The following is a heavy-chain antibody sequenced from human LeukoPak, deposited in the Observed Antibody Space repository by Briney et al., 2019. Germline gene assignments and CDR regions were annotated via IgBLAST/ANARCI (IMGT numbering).Heavy chain of an antibody. D-gene: IGHD5-18*01. V-gene: IGHV3-66*01. Sequence: GGSLRLSCAASGFTVSSNYMSWVRQAPGKGLEWVSVIYSGGSTYYADSVKGRFTISRDNSKNTLYLQMNSLRAEDTAVYYCAREFGYSYGRDAFDIWGQGTMVTVSS. CDR1: GFTVSSNY. CDR2: IYSGGST. J-gene: IGHJ3*02. CDR3: AREFGYSYGRDAFDI.